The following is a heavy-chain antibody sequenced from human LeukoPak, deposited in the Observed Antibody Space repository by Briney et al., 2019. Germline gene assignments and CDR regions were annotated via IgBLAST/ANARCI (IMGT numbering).Heavy chain of an antibody. Sequence: SETLSLTCTVSGGSISSYYWSWIRQTPGKGLEWLGYIYASGSTTYNPSLKSRVTISIDTSKKKFSLKLSSVTAADTAVYYRARRATVLAGGYFDYWGQGTLVSVSS. D-gene: IGHD4-17*01. CDR3: ARRATVLAGGYFDY. J-gene: IGHJ4*02. CDR2: IYASGST. CDR1: GGSISSYY. V-gene: IGHV4-4*09.